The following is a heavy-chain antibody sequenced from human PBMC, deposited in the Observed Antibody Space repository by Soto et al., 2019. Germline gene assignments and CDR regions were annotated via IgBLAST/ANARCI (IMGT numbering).Heavy chain of an antibody. CDR2: INHSGST. V-gene: IGHV4-34*01. D-gene: IGHD3-10*01. CDR1: GGSFSGYY. J-gene: IGHJ5*02. Sequence: SETLSLTCAVYGGSFSGYYWSWVRQPPGKGLEWIGEINHSGSTNYNPSLKSRVTISVDTSKNQFSLKLSSVTAADTAVYYCASRKKGRNYYGSGSYYQYNWFDPWGQGTLVTVSS. CDR3: ASRKKGRNYYGSGSYYQYNWFDP.